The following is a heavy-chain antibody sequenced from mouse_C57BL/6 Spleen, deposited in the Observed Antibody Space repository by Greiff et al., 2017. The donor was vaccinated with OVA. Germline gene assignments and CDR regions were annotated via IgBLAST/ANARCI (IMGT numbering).Heavy chain of an antibody. CDR3: ARGGSSGPWFAY. CDR1: GYTFTSYW. D-gene: IGHD1-1*01. CDR2: IYPSDSET. J-gene: IGHJ3*01. V-gene: IGHV1-61*01. Sequence: VQLQQPGAELVRPGSSVKLSCKASGYTFTSYWMDWVKQRPGQGLEWIGNIYPSDSETHYNQKFKDKATLTVDKSSSTAYMQLSSLTSEDSAVYYCARGGSSGPWFAYWGQGTLVTVSA.